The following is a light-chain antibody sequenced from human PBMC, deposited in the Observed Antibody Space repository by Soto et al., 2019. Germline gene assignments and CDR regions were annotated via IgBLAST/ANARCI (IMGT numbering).Light chain of an antibody. J-gene: IGLJ2*01. CDR2: DVS. CDR3: SSYAGTYTV. CDR1: SSDVGTFNF. V-gene: IGLV2-11*01. Sequence: SVLTQPRSVSGSPGQSVTISCTGTSSDVGTFNFVSWYQHHPGKAPKFIIFDVSKRPSGVPDRFSGSKSGNTASLTISGLQTEDEADYYCSSYAGTYTVFGGGTKVTVL.